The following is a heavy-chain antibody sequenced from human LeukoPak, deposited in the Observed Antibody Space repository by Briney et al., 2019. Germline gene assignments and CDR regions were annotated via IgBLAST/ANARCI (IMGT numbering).Heavy chain of an antibody. CDR1: GFTFRTYS. J-gene: IGHJ4*02. Sequence: GGSLRLSCAASGFTFRTYSMSWVRQAPGKGLEWVSYITGSSSSMYHADSVKGRLTISRDNAKNSLYLQMNSLRAEDTAVYYCARDRPVLPYFDYWGQGTLVTVSS. CDR2: ITGSSSSM. V-gene: IGHV3-48*04. CDR3: ARDRPVLPYFDY.